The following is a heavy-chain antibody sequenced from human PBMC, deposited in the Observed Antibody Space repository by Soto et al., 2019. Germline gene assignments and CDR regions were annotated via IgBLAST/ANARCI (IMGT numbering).Heavy chain of an antibody. CDR1: GGSISSYY. D-gene: IGHD1-20*01. Sequence: SETLSLTCTVFGGSISSYYWSWIRQPPGKGLEWIGYIYYSGITNYNPSLKSRVTISVDTSKNQFSLKLSSVTAADTVVYYCARYKSNYYYGMDVWGQGTTVTVSS. J-gene: IGHJ6*02. CDR2: IYYSGIT. CDR3: ARYKSNYYYGMDV. V-gene: IGHV4-59*01.